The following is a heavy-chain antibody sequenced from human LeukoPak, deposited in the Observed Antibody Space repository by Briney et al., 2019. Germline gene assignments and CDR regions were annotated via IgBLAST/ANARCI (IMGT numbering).Heavy chain of an antibody. CDR2: IYYSGST. J-gene: IGHJ4*02. Sequence: PSETLSLTCTVSGGSISSSSYYWGWIRQPPGKGLEWIGSIYYSGSTYYNPSLKSRVTISVDTSKNQFSLKLSSVTAADTAVYYCAFLSSSGGYDYGDYESRGDHTNQYYFDYWGQGTLVTVSS. D-gene: IGHD4-17*01. CDR1: GGSISSSSYY. CDR3: AFLSSSGGYDYGDYESRGDHTNQYYFDY. V-gene: IGHV4-39*01.